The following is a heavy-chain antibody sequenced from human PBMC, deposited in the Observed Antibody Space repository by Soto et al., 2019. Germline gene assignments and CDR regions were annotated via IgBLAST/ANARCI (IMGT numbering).Heavy chain of an antibody. D-gene: IGHD3-3*01. CDR3: ARFWTGLFDY. V-gene: IGHV4-39*01. CDR1: GGSISSSSYY. J-gene: IGHJ4*02. Sequence: QLQLQESGPGLVKPSETLSLTCTVSGGSISSSSYYWGWIRQPPGKGLEWIGSIYYSGSTYYNPSLKGRVTISVDTSKNQFSLKLSSVTAADTAVYYCARFWTGLFDYWGQGTLVTVSS. CDR2: IYYSGST.